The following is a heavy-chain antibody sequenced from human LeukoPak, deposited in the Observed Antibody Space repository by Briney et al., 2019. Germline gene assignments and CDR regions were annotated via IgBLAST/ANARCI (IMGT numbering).Heavy chain of an antibody. J-gene: IGHJ4*02. D-gene: IGHD3-10*01. CDR3: ARYDGGSGPFDY. CDR2: LYSGGNT. V-gene: IGHV3-53*01. CDR1: GSTVSSNY. Sequence: GGSLRLSCAVSGSTVSSNYMSWVRQAPGKGLEWVSVLYSGGNTYYADSVKGRFTISRDNSKNTLYLQMNSLRAEDTAVYYCARYDGGSGPFDYWGQGTLVTVSS.